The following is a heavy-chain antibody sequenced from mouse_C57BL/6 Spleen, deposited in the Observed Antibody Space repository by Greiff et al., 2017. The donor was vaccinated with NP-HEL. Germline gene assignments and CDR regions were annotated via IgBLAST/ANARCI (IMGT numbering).Heavy chain of an antibody. D-gene: IGHD2-3*01. CDR2: IDPETGGT. V-gene: IGHV1-15*01. CDR3: TTRGGYYPFYAMDY. Sequence: PLQQSGAELVRPGASVTLSCKASGYTFTDYEMHWVKQTPVHGLEWIGAIDPETGGTAYNQKFKGKAILTADKSSSTAYMELRSLTSEDSAVYYCTTRGGYYPFYAMDYWGQGTSVTVSS. CDR1: GYTFTDYE. J-gene: IGHJ4*01.